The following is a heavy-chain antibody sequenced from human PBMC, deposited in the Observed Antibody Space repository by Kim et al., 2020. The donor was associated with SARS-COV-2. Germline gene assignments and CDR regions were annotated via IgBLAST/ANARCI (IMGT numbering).Heavy chain of an antibody. CDR1: GFTFSDYY. J-gene: IGHJ4*02. Sequence: GGSLRLSCAASGFTFSDYYMSWIRQAPGKGLEWISYISGSGRIIYYADSVKGRFTISRDTAKNSVHLQMNSLRAEDTALYYCARGREAYSGYDFVSYYWGQGTLVTVSS. D-gene: IGHD5-12*01. CDR2: ISGSGRII. CDR3: ARGREAYSGYDFVSYY. V-gene: IGHV3-11*01.